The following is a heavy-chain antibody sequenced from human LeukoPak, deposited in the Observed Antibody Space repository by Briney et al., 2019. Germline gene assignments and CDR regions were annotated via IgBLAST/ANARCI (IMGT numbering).Heavy chain of an antibody. CDR3: AKARGGGDSWIPLYYYYGMDV. J-gene: IGHJ6*02. V-gene: IGHV3-21*01. CDR2: ITRSSTYM. Sequence: TGGSLRLSCVASGFTLGDYNMNWVRQAPGKGLEWVSAITRSSTYMNYADSLKGRFTISRDNAKNSMYLQMNSLTAEDTAVYYCAKARGGGDSWIPLYYYYGMDVWGQGTTVTVSS. CDR1: GFTLGDYN. D-gene: IGHD5-18*01.